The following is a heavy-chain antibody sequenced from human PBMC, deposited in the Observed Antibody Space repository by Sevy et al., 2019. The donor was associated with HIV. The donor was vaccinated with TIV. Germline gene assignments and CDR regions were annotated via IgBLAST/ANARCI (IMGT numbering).Heavy chain of an antibody. Sequence: ASVKVSCKATEYTFIDYYIHWVRLAPGQGLEWMGWINPKRGGANYAQSFQGRVIMTRDTSLNTIYMQLTSLRGDDTAVYYCAREEIGYGMDVWGQGTAVTVSS. CDR1: EYTFIDYY. CDR3: AREEIGYGMDV. CDR2: INPKRGGA. J-gene: IGHJ6*02. V-gene: IGHV1-2*02.